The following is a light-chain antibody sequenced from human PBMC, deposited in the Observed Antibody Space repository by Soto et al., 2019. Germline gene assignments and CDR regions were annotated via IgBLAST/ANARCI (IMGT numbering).Light chain of an antibody. CDR2: DDN. CDR3: ISWDSSLSAYV. J-gene: IGLJ1*01. Sequence: QSVLTQPPSVSAAPGQKVTISRSGSSSNIGGNSVSWYQQLPGTAPKLLIYDDNKRPSVIPARFSGYKSGTSAPLGITAFQTRDKADYYCISWDSSLSAYVFGTGTRSPS. CDR1: SSNIGGNS. V-gene: IGLV1-51*01.